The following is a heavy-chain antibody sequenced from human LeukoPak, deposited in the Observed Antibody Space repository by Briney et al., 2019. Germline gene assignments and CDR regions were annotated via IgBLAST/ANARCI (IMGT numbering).Heavy chain of an antibody. CDR2: IIPIFGTA. D-gene: IGHD2-21*02. CDR3: ASSTEIVVVTSFDY. V-gene: IGHV1-69*01. CDR1: EGTFSSYA. Sequence: ASVKVSCEASEGTFSSYAISWVRQAPGQGLEWMGGIIPIFGTANYAQKFQGRVTITADESTSTAYMELSSLRSKGTAVYYCASSTEIVVVTSFDYWGQGTLVTVS. J-gene: IGHJ4*02.